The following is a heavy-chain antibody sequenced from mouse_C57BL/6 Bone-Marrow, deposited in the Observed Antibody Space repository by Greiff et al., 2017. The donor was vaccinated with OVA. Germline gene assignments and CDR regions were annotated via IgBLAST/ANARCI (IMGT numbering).Heavy chain of an antibody. CDR3: AKNDDHGDYDAMDY. CDR1: GFSLTSYG. J-gene: IGHJ4*01. D-gene: IGHD2-4*01. Sequence: VKLMESGPGLVQPSQSLSITCTVSGFSLTSYGVHWVRQSPGKGLEWLGVIWRGGSTDYNAAFMSRLSITKDNSKSQVFFKMNSLQADDTAIYYCAKNDDHGDYDAMDYWGQGTSVTVSS. V-gene: IGHV2-5*01. CDR2: IWRGGST.